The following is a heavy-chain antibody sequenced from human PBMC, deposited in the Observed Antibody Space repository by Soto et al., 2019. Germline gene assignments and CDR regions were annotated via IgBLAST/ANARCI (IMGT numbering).Heavy chain of an antibody. J-gene: IGHJ4*02. CDR3: AKESGYYYGPSDY. CDR1: GYTFTKYP. CDR2: INSANGDT. Sequence: QVQLVQSGSEVKKPGASVKVSCKASGYTFTKYPMHWVRQAPGQRLEWMGWINSANGDTKYSQKFQGRVTITRDTSASTAYMELSRLRSEDTALYYCAKESGYYYGPSDYWGQGTLVTVSS. D-gene: IGHD3-10*01. V-gene: IGHV1-3*01.